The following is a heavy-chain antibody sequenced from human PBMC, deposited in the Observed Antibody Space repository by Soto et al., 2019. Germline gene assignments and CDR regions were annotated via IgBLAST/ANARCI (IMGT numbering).Heavy chain of an antibody. CDR3: ASSPAYGSSWYGIPPDLSHGMDV. D-gene: IGHD6-13*01. V-gene: IGHV1-46*01. Sequence: QMQLVQSGAEVKKPGASVKVSFKASGYTFTSYYIHWVRQAPGQGLEWMGIINPRGGITTYAQKFQGRLTMTGDTSTSTVYMELSSLTSEDTAMYHCASSPAYGSSWYGIPPDLSHGMDVWGQGTTVTVSS. CDR1: GYTFTSYY. CDR2: INPRGGIT. J-gene: IGHJ6*02.